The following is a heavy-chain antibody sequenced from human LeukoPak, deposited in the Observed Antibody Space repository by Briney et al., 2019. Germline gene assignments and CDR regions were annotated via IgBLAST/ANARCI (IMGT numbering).Heavy chain of an antibody. J-gene: IGHJ4*02. CDR2: IYSGGST. CDR3: ARDPRGYCSSTSCQLYYFDY. V-gene: IGHV3-66*01. CDR1: GFTVSSNY. D-gene: IGHD2-2*01. Sequence: GGSLRFSCAASGFTVSSNYMSWVRQAPGKGLEWVAVIYSGGSTYYADAVKGRFTISRDNSKNTLYLQMNSLRAEDTAVYYCARDPRGYCSSTSCQLYYFDYWGQGTLITVSS.